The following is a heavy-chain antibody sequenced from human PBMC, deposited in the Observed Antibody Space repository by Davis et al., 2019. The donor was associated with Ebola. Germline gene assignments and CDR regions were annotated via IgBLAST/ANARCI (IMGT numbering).Heavy chain of an antibody. Sequence: GESLKISCAASGFTFSSYAMSWVRQAPGKGREWVSAISGSGGSTYYADSVKGRFTISRDNSKNTLYLQMNSLRAEDTAVYYCAKDVGADVWGSYRYWYFDLWGRGTLVTVSS. CDR1: GFTFSSYA. CDR3: AKDVGADVWGSYRYWYFDL. CDR2: ISGSGGST. V-gene: IGHV3-23*01. D-gene: IGHD3-16*02. J-gene: IGHJ2*01.